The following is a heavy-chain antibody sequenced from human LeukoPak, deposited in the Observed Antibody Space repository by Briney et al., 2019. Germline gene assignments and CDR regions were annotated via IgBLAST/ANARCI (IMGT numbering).Heavy chain of an antibody. CDR2: INGIDHDT. Sequence: GGSLRLSCAASGFIFSNYAMGWVRQSPGRGLEWVSTINGIDHDTYYADSVKGRFTISRDNSKSTIYLQMTSLRTEDTALYYCAKFTGDSGSYSPHDPFDIWGQGTMVIVSS. V-gene: IGHV3-23*01. CDR1: GFIFSNYA. CDR3: AKFTGDSGSYSPHDPFDI. D-gene: IGHD1-26*01. J-gene: IGHJ3*02.